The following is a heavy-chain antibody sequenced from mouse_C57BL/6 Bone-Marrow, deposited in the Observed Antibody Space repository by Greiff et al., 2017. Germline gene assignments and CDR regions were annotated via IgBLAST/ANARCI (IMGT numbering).Heavy chain of an antibody. CDR1: GYTFSDYG. V-gene: IGHV5-17*01. J-gene: IGHJ4*01. Sequence: EVQLVESGGGLVKPGGSLKLSCAASGYTFSDYGMHWVRQAPGQGLEWVAYISSGSSTIYYADTVKGRFTISRDNAENTRFLQMTSLRSEDTAMDYWARQDCPYAMDYWGQGTSVTVSS. CDR2: ISSGSSTI. CDR3: ARQDCPYAMDY.